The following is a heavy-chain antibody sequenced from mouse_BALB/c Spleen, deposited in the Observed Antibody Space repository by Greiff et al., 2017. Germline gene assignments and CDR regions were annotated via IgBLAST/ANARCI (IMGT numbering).Heavy chain of an antibody. Sequence: EVQLQESGPSLVKPSQSLSLTCSVSGDSITSGYWNWVRKFPGNKLEYMGYISYSGSTYYNPSLKRRISITRDTSKNQYYLQLNSVTTEDTATYYCARNYGSSCYFDDWGQGTTLTVSS. D-gene: IGHD1-1*01. J-gene: IGHJ2*01. CDR1: GDSITSGY. V-gene: IGHV3-8*02. CDR3: ARNYGSSCYFDD. CDR2: ISYSGST.